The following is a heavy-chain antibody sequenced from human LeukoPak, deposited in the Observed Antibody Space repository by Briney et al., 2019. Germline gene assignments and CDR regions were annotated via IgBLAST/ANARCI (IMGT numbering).Heavy chain of an antibody. V-gene: IGHV1-69*13. J-gene: IGHJ5*02. CDR3: ARSIVVVPAAIPRFDP. CDR1: GGTFSSYA. D-gene: IGHD2-2*01. Sequence: ASVKVSCRASGGTFSSYAISWVRQAPGQGLEWMGGIIPIFGTANYAQKFQGRVTITADESTSTAYMELSSLRSEDTAVCYCARSIVVVPAAIPRFDPWGQGTLVTVSS. CDR2: IIPIFGTA.